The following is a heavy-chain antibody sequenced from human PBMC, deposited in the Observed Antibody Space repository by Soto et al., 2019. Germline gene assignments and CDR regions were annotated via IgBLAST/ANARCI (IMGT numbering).Heavy chain of an antibody. CDR2: MYYTGDT. CDR1: GGCIDGYY. J-gene: IGHJ5*02. V-gene: IGHV4-59*01. CDR3: ARLVTGEAAGTFWFDP. Sequence: SETLSLTCTVSGGCIDGYYWTWSRQAPGREMEWIGYMYYTGDTNYNPSLKSRVSISIDNPKHLFSLNLTSGTAADTAIYYCARLVTGEAAGTFWFDPWGQGTQVTVSS. D-gene: IGHD1-1*01.